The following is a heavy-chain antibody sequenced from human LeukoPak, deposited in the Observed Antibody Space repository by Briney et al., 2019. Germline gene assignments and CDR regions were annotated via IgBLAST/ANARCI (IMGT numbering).Heavy chain of an antibody. CDR1: GGSISSSSYY. CDR3: ARFVTGDGAFDV. D-gene: IGHD7-27*01. V-gene: IGHV4-39*01. J-gene: IGHJ3*01. CDR2: IYYSGNT. Sequence: SETLSLTCTVSGGSISSSSYYWGWIRQPPGKGLEWIGSIYYSGNTYYNPSLRGRVTISVDTSKNQFSLNLSSVTAADTAVYYCARFVTGDGAFDVWGQGTMVTVSS.